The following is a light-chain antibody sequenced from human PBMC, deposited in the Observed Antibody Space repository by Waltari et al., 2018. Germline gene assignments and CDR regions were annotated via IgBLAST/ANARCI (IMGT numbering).Light chain of an antibody. CDR3: HVWHPHVDPGV. CDR2: YDR. Sequence: SYVVTQPPSVSVAPGETATITCGGYNIGTYSRHWYQQKAGQAPVLFIFYDRDRPSGIPDRFSGSNSGNTATLTISRVEAGDEARYYCHVWHPHVDPGVFGTGTEVTVL. V-gene: IGLV3-21*04. CDR1: NIGTYS. J-gene: IGLJ1*01.